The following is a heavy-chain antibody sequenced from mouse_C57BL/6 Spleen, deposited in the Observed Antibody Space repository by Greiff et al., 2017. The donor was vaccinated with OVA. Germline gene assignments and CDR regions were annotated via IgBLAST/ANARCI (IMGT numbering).Heavy chain of an antibody. J-gene: IGHJ2*01. V-gene: IGHV1-82*01. CDR3: ARRRLATGYFDY. D-gene: IGHD3-2*02. CDR1: GYAFSSSW. Sequence: QVQLKQSGPELVKPGASVKISCKASGYAFSSSWMNWVKQRPGKGLEWIGRIYPGDGDTNYNGKFKGKATLTADKSSSTAYMQLSSLTSEDSAVYFCARRRLATGYFDYWGQGTTLTVSS. CDR2: IYPGDGDT.